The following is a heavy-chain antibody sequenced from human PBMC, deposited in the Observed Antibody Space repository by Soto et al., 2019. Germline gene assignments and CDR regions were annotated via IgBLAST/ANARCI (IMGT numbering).Heavy chain of an antibody. Sequence: EVQLVESGGGLVQPGGSLRLSCAASGFTFSSYWMHWVRQAPGKGLVWVSRINSDGSSTSYAYSVKGRFTISRDNAKNTLYLQMNSLRAEDTAVYYCARAASDYWYFDLWGRGTLVTVSS. J-gene: IGHJ2*01. CDR3: ARAASDYWYFDL. CDR2: INSDGSST. V-gene: IGHV3-74*01. CDR1: GFTFSSYW.